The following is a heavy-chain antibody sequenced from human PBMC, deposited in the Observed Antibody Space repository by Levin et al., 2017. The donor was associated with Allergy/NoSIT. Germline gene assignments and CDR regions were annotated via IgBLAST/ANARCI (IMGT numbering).Heavy chain of an antibody. J-gene: IGHJ4*02. CDR3: AKGLNWGSPNTFDY. CDR2: INWNRDKI. Sequence: LSLTCAASGFTFGDYAMHWVRQAPGKGLEWVSGINWNRDKIGYADSVRARFTISRDNAKNSLYLQMKRLRPEETALYYCAKGLNWGSPNTFDYWGQGTLVTVSS. CDR1: GFTFGDYA. D-gene: IGHD7-27*01. V-gene: IGHV3-9*01.